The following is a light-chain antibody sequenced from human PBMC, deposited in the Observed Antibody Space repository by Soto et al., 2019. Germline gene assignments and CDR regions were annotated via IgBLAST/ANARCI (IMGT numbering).Light chain of an antibody. CDR1: TSDVGSDNF. Sequence: QSVLTQPASVSGSPGQSITISCTGTTSDVGSDNFVSWYQQHPGKAPKLMIYEVSKRPSGVSIRFSGSKSGNTASLTISGLQAEDEADYYCSSYGSTITFYVFGTGTKVTVL. CDR3: SSYGSTITFYV. CDR2: EVS. J-gene: IGLJ1*01. V-gene: IGLV2-23*02.